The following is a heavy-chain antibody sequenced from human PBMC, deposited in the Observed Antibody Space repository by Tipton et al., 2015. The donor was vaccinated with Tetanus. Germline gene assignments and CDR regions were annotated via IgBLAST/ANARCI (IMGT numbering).Heavy chain of an antibody. V-gene: IGHV4-4*07. Sequence: GLVKPSETLSLTCSVSGDSISSFYWSWIRQPAGKGLEWIGRIYTSGSTNYNPSLKSRVTMSVDTSKRQFSLKLTSVTAADTAVYYCARGNQRWLEIYYYYYGMDVWGQGTTVTVSS. J-gene: IGHJ6*02. CDR2: IYTSGST. CDR3: ARGNQRWLEIYYYYYGMDV. CDR1: GDSISSFY. D-gene: IGHD5-24*01.